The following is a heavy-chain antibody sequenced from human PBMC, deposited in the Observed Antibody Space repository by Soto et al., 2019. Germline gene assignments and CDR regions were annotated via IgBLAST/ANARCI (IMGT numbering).Heavy chain of an antibody. J-gene: IGHJ6*03. Sequence: SETLSLTCTVSGGSISSYYGSWIRQPPGKGLEWIGYIYYSGSTNYNPSLKSRVTISVDTSKNQFSLKLSSVTAADTAVYYCARGDTAMVTDYYMDVWGKGTTVTVSS. V-gene: IGHV4-59*01. CDR1: GGSISSYY. CDR3: ARGDTAMVTDYYMDV. D-gene: IGHD5-18*01. CDR2: IYYSGST.